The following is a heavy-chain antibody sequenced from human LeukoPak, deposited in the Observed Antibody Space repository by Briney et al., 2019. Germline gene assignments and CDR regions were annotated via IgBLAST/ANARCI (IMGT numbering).Heavy chain of an antibody. Sequence: GGSLRLSCAASGFTFSNYAMSWVRQAPGKGLEWVSAISGSGGSTYYADSVKGRFTISRDNSKNTLYLQMNSLRAEDTAVYYCAKTQPVSFIVVVVADFDYWGQGTLVTVSS. D-gene: IGHD2-15*01. CDR3: AKTQPVSFIVVVVADFDY. V-gene: IGHV3-23*01. J-gene: IGHJ4*02. CDR2: ISGSGGST. CDR1: GFTFSNYA.